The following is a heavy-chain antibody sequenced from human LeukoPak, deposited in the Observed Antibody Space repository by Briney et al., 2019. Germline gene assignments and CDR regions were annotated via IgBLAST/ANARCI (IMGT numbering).Heavy chain of an antibody. J-gene: IGHJ4*02. Sequence: SETLSLTCAVSGGSISSGGYSWSWIRQPPGKGLEWIGYIYYSGSTYYNPSLKSRVTISVDTSKNQFSLKLSSVTAADTAVYYCARYTVCPTVTTEMGFDYWGQGTLVTVSS. CDR1: GGSISSGGYS. V-gene: IGHV4-31*11. D-gene: IGHD4-17*01. CDR3: ARYTVCPTVTTEMGFDY. CDR2: IYYSGST.